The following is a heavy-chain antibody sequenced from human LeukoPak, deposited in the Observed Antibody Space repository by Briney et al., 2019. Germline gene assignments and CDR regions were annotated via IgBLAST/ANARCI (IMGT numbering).Heavy chain of an antibody. J-gene: IGHJ6*02. CDR1: GGSISSYY. CDR2: IYTSGST. D-gene: IGHD3-3*02. CDR3: ARDDLPGIGYYYYGMDV. V-gene: IGHV4-4*07. Sequence: SETLSLTCTVSGGSISSYYWSWIRQPAGKGLEWIGRIYTSGSTNYNPSLKSRVTMSVDTSKNQFSLKLSSVTAADTAVYYCARDDLPGIGYYYYGMDVRGQGTTVTVSS.